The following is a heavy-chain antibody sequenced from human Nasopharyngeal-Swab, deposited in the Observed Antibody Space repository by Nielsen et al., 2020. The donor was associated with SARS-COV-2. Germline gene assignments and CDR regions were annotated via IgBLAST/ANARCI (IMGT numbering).Heavy chain of an antibody. V-gene: IGHV5-51*01. D-gene: IGHD3-10*01. Sequence: GGSLRLSCKGSGSSLTSYWIGWVRQMPGKGLEWMGIIYPGDSDTRYSPSFQGHVTISADKSISTAYLQWSSLKASDTAMYYCASYYGSGNDGMDVWGQGTTVTVSS. CDR2: IYPGDSDT. J-gene: IGHJ6*02. CDR3: ASYYGSGNDGMDV. CDR1: GSSLTSYW.